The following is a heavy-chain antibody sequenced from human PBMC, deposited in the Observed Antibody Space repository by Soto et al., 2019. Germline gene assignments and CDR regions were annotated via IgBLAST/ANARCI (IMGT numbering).Heavy chain of an antibody. CDR3: ARSPSNDPSYYYYYYMDV. J-gene: IGHJ6*03. CDR1: GGSISSYY. D-gene: IGHD2-2*01. CDR2: IYYSGST. V-gene: IGHV4-59*01. Sequence: SETLCLTYTVSGGSISSYYWSWIRQPPGKGLEGIGYIYYSGSTNYNPSLKSRVTISVDTSKNQFSLKLSSVTAADTAVYYCARSPSNDPSYYYYYYMDVWGKGTTVTVS.